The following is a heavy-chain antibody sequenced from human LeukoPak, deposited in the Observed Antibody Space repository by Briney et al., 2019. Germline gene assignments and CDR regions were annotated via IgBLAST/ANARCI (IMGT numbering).Heavy chain of an antibody. CDR3: AFRANYDFWSGYYPFDY. Sequence: SETLSLTCTVSGGSISSSSYYWGWIRQPPGKGLEWIGSIYYSGSTYYNPSLKSRVTISVDTSKNQFSLKLSSVTAADTAVYYCAFRANYDFWSGYYPFDYWGQGTLVTVSS. CDR1: GGSISSSSYY. CDR2: IYYSGST. V-gene: IGHV4-39*01. J-gene: IGHJ4*02. D-gene: IGHD3-3*01.